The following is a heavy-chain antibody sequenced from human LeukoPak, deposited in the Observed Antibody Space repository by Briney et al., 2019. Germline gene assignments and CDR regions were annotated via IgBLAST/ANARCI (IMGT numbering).Heavy chain of an antibody. V-gene: IGHV3-21*01. CDR1: GFTFSTCS. Sequence: GGSLRLSCAAPGFTFSTCSMNWVRQAPGKGLEWVASISSSSSYIYYADSVKGRFTISRDNAKNSLYLQMNSLRAEDTAVYYCARDECLGGDCYSWYFDLWGRGTLVTVSS. D-gene: IGHD2-21*02. CDR2: ISSSSSYI. CDR3: ARDECLGGDCYSWYFDL. J-gene: IGHJ2*01.